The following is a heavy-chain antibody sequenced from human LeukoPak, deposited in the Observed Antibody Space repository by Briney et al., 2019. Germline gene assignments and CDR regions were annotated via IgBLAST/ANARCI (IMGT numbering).Heavy chain of an antibody. V-gene: IGHV3-23*01. D-gene: IGHD3-9*01. CDR2: ISGSGGST. CDR3: AKSTGNYHYYYALDV. CDR1: GFTFSTYV. Sequence: PGGSLRLSCAASGFTFSTYVMSWVRQAPGKGLEWVSAISGSGGSTYYADSVKGRFTISRDNSKNTLYLQMNSLGADDTAVYYCAKSTGNYHYYYALDVWGQGTTVTVS. J-gene: IGHJ6*02.